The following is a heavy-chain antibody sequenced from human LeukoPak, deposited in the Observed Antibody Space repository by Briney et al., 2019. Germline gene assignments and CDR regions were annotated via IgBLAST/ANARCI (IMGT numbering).Heavy chain of an antibody. V-gene: IGHV3-23*01. Sequence: PGGSLRLSCAASGFTFSIYAMTWVRQAPGKGLEWVSGISPSGGSTYYADSVKGRFTISRDNSKNTLYLQMNSLRAEDTAVYYCARDLYDYVWGSYSHWGQGTLVTVSS. CDR3: ARDLYDYVWGSYSH. CDR2: ISPSGGST. J-gene: IGHJ4*02. CDR1: GFTFSIYA. D-gene: IGHD3-16*01.